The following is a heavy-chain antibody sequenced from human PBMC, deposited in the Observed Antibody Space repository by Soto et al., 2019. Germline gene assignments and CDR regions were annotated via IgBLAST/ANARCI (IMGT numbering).Heavy chain of an antibody. V-gene: IGHV3-48*03. Sequence: PGGALRLSCSASGFTFSSYEMNWVRKAPGKGLEWVSYISSSGSTIYYADSVKGRFTISRDNAKNSLYLQMNSLRAEDTAVYYCARDGGYSYGYRWFDPWGQGTLVTVS. D-gene: IGHD5-18*01. CDR2: ISSSGSTI. CDR1: GFTFSSYE. CDR3: ARDGGYSYGYRWFDP. J-gene: IGHJ5*02.